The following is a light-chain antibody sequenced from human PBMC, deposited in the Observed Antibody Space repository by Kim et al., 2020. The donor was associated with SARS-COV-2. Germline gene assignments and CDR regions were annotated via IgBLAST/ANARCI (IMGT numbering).Light chain of an antibody. CDR3: QVWDSSSDHRV. J-gene: IGLJ3*02. V-gene: IGLV3-21*04. CDR1: NIGSKS. Sequence: SYELTQPPSVSVAPGKTARITCGGNNIGSKSVHWYQQKPGQAPVLVIYYDSDRPSGNPERFSGSNSGNTATLTISRVEAGDEADYYCQVWDSSSDHRVFG. CDR2: YDS.